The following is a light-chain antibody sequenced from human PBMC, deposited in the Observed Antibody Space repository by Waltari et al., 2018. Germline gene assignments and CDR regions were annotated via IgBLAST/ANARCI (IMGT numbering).Light chain of an antibody. CDR1: HSVREY. J-gene: IGKJ4*01. Sequence: EIVLTHSPATLSLPPGERATLSCRASHSVREYLAWYQQRPGQAPRLLIYDASNRATGVPARFSGTVYGTDFTLTINNLGPEDFAVYYCQQRISWPLTFGGGSKVEIK. V-gene: IGKV3-11*01. CDR2: DAS. CDR3: QQRISWPLT.